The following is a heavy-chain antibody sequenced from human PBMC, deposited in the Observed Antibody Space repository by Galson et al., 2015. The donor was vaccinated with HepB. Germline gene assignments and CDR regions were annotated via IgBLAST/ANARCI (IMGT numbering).Heavy chain of an antibody. Sequence: SVKVSCTASGYTFTGYYMHWVRQAPGQGLEWMGWINPNSGGTNYAQKFQGRVTMTRDTSISTAYMELNRLRSDDTAVYYCASEDSSANLDAFDIWGQGTMVTVSS. CDR3: ASEDSSANLDAFDI. V-gene: IGHV1-2*02. J-gene: IGHJ3*02. CDR1: GYTFTGYY. D-gene: IGHD3-22*01. CDR2: INPNSGGT.